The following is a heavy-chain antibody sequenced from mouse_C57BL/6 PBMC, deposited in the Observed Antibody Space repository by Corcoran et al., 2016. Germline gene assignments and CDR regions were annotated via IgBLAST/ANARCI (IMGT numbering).Heavy chain of an antibody. J-gene: IGHJ4*01. V-gene: IGHV9-3*01. CDR3: ARVYDGYYRAMDY. CDR1: GYTFTTYG. Sequence: QIQLVQSGPELKKPGETVQISCKASGYTFTTYGMSWVKQAPGKGLKWMCWINTYSGVPTYVDDFKGRFAFSLETSASTAYLQINNLKNEDTATYFCARVYDGYYRAMDYWGQGTSVTVSS. CDR2: INTYSGVP. D-gene: IGHD2-3*01.